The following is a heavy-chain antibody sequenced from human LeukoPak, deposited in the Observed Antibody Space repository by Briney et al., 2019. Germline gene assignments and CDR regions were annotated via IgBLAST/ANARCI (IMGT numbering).Heavy chain of an antibody. CDR1: GYTFTGYY. CDR3: ARDFQADYYDSSGYYYDY. Sequence: ASVKVSCKASGYTFTGYYMHWVRQAPGQGLEWMGWINPNSGGTNYAQKFQGRVTMTRDTSISTAYVELSRLRSDDTAVYYCARDFQADYYDSSGYYYDYWGQGTLVTVSS. V-gene: IGHV1-2*02. CDR2: INPNSGGT. D-gene: IGHD3-22*01. J-gene: IGHJ4*02.